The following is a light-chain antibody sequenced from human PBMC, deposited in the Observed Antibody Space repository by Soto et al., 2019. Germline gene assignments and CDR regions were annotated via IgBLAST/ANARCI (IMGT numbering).Light chain of an antibody. CDR2: EVT. CDR3: CSYAGSSTLV. V-gene: IGLV2-8*01. CDR1: SSDVGGYNY. J-gene: IGLJ2*01. Sequence: QSALTQPPSASGSPGQSVTISCTGTSSDVGGYNYVSWYQQYPGRAPKLMIYEVTKLPSGVPDRFSGSKSGNTASLTISGLQAEDEADYYCCSYAGSSTLVFGGGTKLTVL.